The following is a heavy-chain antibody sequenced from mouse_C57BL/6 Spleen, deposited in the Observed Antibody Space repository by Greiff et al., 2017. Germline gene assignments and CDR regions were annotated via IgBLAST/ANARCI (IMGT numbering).Heavy chain of an antibody. Sequence: VQRVESGAELARPGASVKMSCKASGYTFPSYTMHWVKQRPGQGLEWIGYINPSSGYTKYNQKFKDKATLTADKSSSTAYMQLSSLTSEDSAVYYCAREENYGSSYGWFAYWGQGTLVTVSA. V-gene: IGHV1-4*01. CDR1: GYTFPSYT. D-gene: IGHD1-1*01. CDR2: INPSSGYT. CDR3: AREENYGSSYGWFAY. J-gene: IGHJ3*01.